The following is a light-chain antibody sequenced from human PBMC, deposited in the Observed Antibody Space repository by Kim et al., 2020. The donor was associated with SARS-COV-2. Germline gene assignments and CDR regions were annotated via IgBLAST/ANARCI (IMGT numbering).Light chain of an antibody. CDR2: ENN. CDR1: TGAISSNA. V-gene: IGLV6-57*03. Sequence: AVTISCTRSTGAISSNAEEWFQQRPGRATTNVIYENNRRPSEVPYRFSGSVESSSTSASLTISGLMTEDAADYCCQSYDRNTLIFGGGTQLTVL. J-gene: IGLJ2*01. CDR3: QSYDRNTLI.